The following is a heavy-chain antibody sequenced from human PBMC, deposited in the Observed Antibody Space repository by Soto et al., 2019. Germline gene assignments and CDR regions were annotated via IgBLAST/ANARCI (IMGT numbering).Heavy chain of an antibody. CDR1: GGSIFSHY. V-gene: IGHV4-59*11. J-gene: IGHJ3*02. CDR3: ARGHNLGGSTLDI. Sequence: SETLSLTCTVSGGSIFSHYWGWLRQPPGKGLEYIGYIYYSGCTNYSPSLQSRGTISVGMSSEQSSLMLTSVTATASAVYYCARGHNLGGSTLDIWGQGKSVT. CDR2: IYYSGCT. D-gene: IGHD3-16*01.